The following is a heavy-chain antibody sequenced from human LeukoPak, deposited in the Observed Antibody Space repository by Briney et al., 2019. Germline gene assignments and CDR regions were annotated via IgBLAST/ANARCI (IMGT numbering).Heavy chain of an antibody. J-gene: IGHJ4*02. Sequence: SPSETLSLTCTVSGGSISSYYWSWIRQPPGKGLEWIGYIYYSGSTNYNPSLKSRVTISVDTSKNQFSLKLSSVTAADTAVYYCAGDRSGWLLGYFDYWGQGTLVTVSS. V-gene: IGHV4-59*01. D-gene: IGHD6-25*01. CDR3: AGDRSGWLLGYFDY. CDR2: IYYSGST. CDR1: GGSISSYY.